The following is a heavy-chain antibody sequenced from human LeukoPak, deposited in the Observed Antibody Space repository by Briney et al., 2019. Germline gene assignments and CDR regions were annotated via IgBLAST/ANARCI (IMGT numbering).Heavy chain of an antibody. Sequence: PGGSLRLSCAASGFTFSSYWMSWVRQAPGKGLEWVANIKQDGSEKYYVDSVKGRFTISRDNAKNSLYLQMNSLRAGDTAVYYCARGGVVVPAAIPGRYYFDYWGQGTLVTVSS. V-gene: IGHV3-7*01. CDR2: IKQDGSEK. D-gene: IGHD2-2*02. CDR1: GFTFSSYW. J-gene: IGHJ4*02. CDR3: ARGGVVVPAAIPGRYYFDY.